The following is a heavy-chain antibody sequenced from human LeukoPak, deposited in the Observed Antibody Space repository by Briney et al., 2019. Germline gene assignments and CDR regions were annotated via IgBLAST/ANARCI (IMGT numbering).Heavy chain of an antibody. J-gene: IGHJ4*02. Sequence: ASVKVSCTASGYTFTSNYIYWVRQAPGQGLEWMGIINPSGGSTSYAQKFQGRVTMTRDTSTSTVYMELSSLRSEDTAVYYCAREIAVAGTDYWGQGTLVTVSS. V-gene: IGHV1-46*01. CDR3: AREIAVAGTDY. CDR1: GYTFTSNY. CDR2: INPSGGST. D-gene: IGHD6-19*01.